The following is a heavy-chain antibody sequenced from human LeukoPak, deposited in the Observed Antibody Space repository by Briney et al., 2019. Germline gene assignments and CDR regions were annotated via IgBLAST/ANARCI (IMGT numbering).Heavy chain of an antibody. CDR2: INPNSGGT. D-gene: IGHD4-23*01. CDR1: GYTFTGYY. Sequence: ASVKVSCKSSGYTFTGYYLHWVRQAPGQGLEWMGWINPNSGGTKYAQEFEGRVSMTRDTSITTAYMELIGLKSDDTAVYYCARLGNSTGTFWGQGTLVTVSS. CDR3: ARLGNSTGTF. V-gene: IGHV1-2*02. J-gene: IGHJ4*02.